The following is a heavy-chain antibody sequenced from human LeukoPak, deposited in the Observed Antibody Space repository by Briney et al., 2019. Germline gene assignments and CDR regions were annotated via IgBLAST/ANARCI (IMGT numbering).Heavy chain of an antibody. CDR2: INTGNGNT. CDR1: GYTFTDYT. CDR3: ARQSSWYSGPDY. V-gene: IGHV1-3*04. D-gene: IGHD6-13*01. J-gene: IGHJ4*02. Sequence: ASVKVSCKASGYTFTDYTMHWVRQATGQRVEWMGWINTGNGNTKYSQKLQGRVTITRDTSASTAYMELSSLRSEDTAVYYCARQSSWYSGPDYWGQGTLVTVSS.